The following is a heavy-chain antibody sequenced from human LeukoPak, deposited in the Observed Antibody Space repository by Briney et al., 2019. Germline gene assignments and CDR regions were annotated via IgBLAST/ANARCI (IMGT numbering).Heavy chain of an antibody. Sequence: SETLSLTCSVSTGSISGYYWTWARHPPGKGLEWIGQIHYSGRADYNPSLKSRITMSVDTSRNQISLKLSSVTAADTAIYYCVRFGVNYDMDVWGQGTTVTVFS. J-gene: IGHJ6*02. CDR2: IHYSGRA. V-gene: IGHV4-59*01. CDR1: TGSISGYY. CDR3: VRFGVNYDMDV. D-gene: IGHD3-16*01.